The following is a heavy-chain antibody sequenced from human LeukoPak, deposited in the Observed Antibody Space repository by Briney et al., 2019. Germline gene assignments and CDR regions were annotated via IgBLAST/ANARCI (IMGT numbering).Heavy chain of an antibody. V-gene: IGHV3-74*01. CDR2: IDNDGTHT. CDR3: TRGGFDHNMDV. J-gene: IGHJ6*03. D-gene: IGHD3-9*01. CDR1: GVTLSSYW. Sequence: PGGSLRLSCAASGVTLSSYWMHWVRQAPGTGPVWVSYIDNDGTHTAYADSVRGRFTVSRDNAKNMLFLQMNGLRAEDTAIYYCTRGGFDHNMDVWGKGTMVTVSS.